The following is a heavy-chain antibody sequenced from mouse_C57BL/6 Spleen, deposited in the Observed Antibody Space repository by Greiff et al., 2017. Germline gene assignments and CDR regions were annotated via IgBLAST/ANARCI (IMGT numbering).Heavy chain of an antibody. CDR2: INPNNGGT. D-gene: IGHD4-1*01. J-gene: IGHJ3*01. V-gene: IGHV1-18*01. CDR1: GYTFTDYN. Sequence: VQLKESGPELVKPGASVKIPCKASGYTFTDYNMDWVKQSHGKSLEWIGDINPNNGGTIYNQKFKGKATLTVDKSSSTAYMELRSLTSEDTAVYYCARSKANWDAFAYWGQGTLVTVSA. CDR3: ARSKANWDAFAY.